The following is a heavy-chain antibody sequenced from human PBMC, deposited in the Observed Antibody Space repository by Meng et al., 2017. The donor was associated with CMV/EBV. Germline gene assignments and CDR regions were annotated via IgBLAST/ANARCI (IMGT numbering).Heavy chain of an antibody. CDR2: IIPILGIA. V-gene: IGHV1-69*02. CDR3: ARVGSGSQAGFVFHAFDI. Sequence: SVKVSCKASGGTFSSYTISWVRQAPGQGLEWMGRIIPILGIANYAQKFQGRVTITADKSTSTAYMELSSLRSEDTAVYYCARVGSGSQAGFVFHAFDIWGQGIMVTVSS. CDR1: GGTFSSYT. D-gene: IGHD1-26*01. J-gene: IGHJ3*02.